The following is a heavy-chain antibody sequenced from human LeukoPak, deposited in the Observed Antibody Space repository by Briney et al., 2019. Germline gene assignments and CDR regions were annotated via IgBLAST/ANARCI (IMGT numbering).Heavy chain of an antibody. CDR3: SREFRYCSGGACINWFDP. J-gene: IGHJ5*02. CDR2: IHSSGST. V-gene: IGHV4-4*07. Sequence: PSETLSLTYTVSGGATSSYTWTWIRQPAGKGLEWIGRIHSSGSTNYNPSLKSRISISVDKSKNLVSLRLTSLTAADTAVYFCSREFRYCSGGACINWFDPWGQGTLVTVSS. CDR1: GGATSSYT. D-gene: IGHD2-15*01.